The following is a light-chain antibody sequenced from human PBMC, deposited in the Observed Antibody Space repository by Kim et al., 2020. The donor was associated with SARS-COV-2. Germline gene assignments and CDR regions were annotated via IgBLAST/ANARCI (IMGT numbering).Light chain of an antibody. CDR3: GSWDNSLTTYV. J-gene: IGLJ1*01. V-gene: IGLV1-51*01. Sequence: GQRVTISCSGSSFNSGKNYVSWYQQLPGTAPKLLIYDNDKRPSGIPDRFSGSKSGTSATLGITGLQTGDEADYFCGSWDNSLTTYVFGTGTEVTIL. CDR2: DND. CDR1: SFNSGKNY.